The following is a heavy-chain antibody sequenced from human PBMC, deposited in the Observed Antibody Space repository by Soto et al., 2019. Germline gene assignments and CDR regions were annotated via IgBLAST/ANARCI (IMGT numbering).Heavy chain of an antibody. D-gene: IGHD3-10*01. CDR1: GYNCISYG. Sequence: QVQLVQSGAEEKKPGASVKVSCKASGYNCISYGISWVRQAPGQGLEWMGWINPRNGNRDYAQKVQGRVTMTTDTSTSTAHMELRSLRSDDTAVYYCARDYGSGNYPSDYWGQGTLVTVSS. CDR2: INPRNGNR. CDR3: ARDYGSGNYPSDY. V-gene: IGHV1-18*01. J-gene: IGHJ4*02.